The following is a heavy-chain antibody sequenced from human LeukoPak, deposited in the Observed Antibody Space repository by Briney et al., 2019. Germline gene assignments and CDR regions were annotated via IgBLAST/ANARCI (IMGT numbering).Heavy chain of an antibody. CDR3: AKDKPTEHNY. V-gene: IGHV3-23*01. J-gene: IGHJ4*02. CDR2: ISGSGYST. D-gene: IGHD2-21*01. CDR1: GFTFSSYE. Sequence: GGSLRLSCAASGFTFSSYEMNWVCQAPGKGLEWVSSISGSGYSTYYADSVKGRFTISRDNSKNTLYLQMNSLRAEDTAVYYCAKDKPTEHNYWGQGTLVTVSS.